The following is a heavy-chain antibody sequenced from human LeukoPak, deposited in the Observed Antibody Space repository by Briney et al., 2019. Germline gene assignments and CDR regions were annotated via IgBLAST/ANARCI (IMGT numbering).Heavy chain of an antibody. Sequence: SETLSLTCTVSGGSISSYYWSWIRQTPGKGLEWIGYIYYSGSTNYNPSLKSRVTISVDTSKNQFSLNLNSVSAADTAVYYCVRDRDTSGWFGCSFDIWGRGTMVTVSS. V-gene: IGHV4-59*01. CDR3: VRDRDTSGWFGCSFDI. D-gene: IGHD6-19*01. J-gene: IGHJ3*02. CDR1: GGSISSYY. CDR2: IYYSGST.